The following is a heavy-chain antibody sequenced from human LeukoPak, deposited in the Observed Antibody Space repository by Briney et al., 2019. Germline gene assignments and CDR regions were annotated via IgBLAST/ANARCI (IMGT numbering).Heavy chain of an antibody. D-gene: IGHD6-13*01. V-gene: IGHV3-21*01. CDR3: AGGLAGTAY. CDR1: GFAFSSSS. J-gene: IGHJ4*02. CDR2: ISSTSSYI. Sequence: PGGSLRLSCVASGFAFSSSSMNWVRQAPGKGLEWVSCISSTSSYIYYADSVKGRFTISRDNAKNSLYLQMNGLRADDTAMYYCAGGLAGTAYWGQGTLVTVSS.